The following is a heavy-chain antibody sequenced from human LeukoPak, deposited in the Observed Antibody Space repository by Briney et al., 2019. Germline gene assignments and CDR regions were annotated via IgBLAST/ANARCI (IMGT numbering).Heavy chain of an antibody. CDR3: AKYLPLVVAASDNWFDP. CDR1: GFTFSSYA. V-gene: IGHV3-23*01. Sequence: PGGSLRLSCAASGFTFSSYAMSWVRQAPGKGLEWVSAISGSGGSTYYADSVKGRFTICRDNSKNTLYLQMNSLRAADTAVYYCAKYLPLVVAASDNWFDPWGQGTLVTVSS. D-gene: IGHD2-15*01. CDR2: ISGSGGST. J-gene: IGHJ5*02.